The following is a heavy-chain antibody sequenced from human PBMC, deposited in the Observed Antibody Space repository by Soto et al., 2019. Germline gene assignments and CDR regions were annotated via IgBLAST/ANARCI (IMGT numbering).Heavy chain of an antibody. CDR3: ASLVTTVVTLLNWFDP. J-gene: IGHJ5*02. CDR2: ISYDGSNK. V-gene: IGHV3-30-3*01. D-gene: IGHD4-17*01. Sequence: QVQLVESGGGVVQPGRSLRLSCAASGFTFSSYAMHWVRQAPGKGLEWVAVISYDGSNKYYADSVKGRFTISRDNSKNTLYLQMKSLRAEDTAVYYCASLVTTVVTLLNWFDPWGQGTLVTVSS. CDR1: GFTFSSYA.